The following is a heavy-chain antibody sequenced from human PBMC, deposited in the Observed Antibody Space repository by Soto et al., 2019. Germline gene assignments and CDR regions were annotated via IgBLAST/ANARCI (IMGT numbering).Heavy chain of an antibody. CDR3: ARARYYGSGINAFDI. CDR1: GGTFSSYA. V-gene: IGHV1-69*12. D-gene: IGHD3-10*01. Sequence: QVQLVQSGAEVKKPGSSVKVSCKASGGTFSSYAISWVRQALGQGLEWMGGIIPIFGTANYAQKFQGRVTITADESTSTAYMERSSLRFADTAVYYCARARYYGSGINAFDIWGQGTMVTVSS. CDR2: IIPIFGTA. J-gene: IGHJ3*02.